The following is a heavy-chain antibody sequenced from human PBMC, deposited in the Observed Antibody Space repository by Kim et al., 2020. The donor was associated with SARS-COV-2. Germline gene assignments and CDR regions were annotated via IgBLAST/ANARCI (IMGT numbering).Heavy chain of an antibody. CDR3: AAVGFTMIVSQKMRHGRGPDAFDI. CDR1: GFTFTSSA. V-gene: IGHV1-58*01. J-gene: IGHJ3*02. D-gene: IGHD3-22*01. Sequence: PSVKVSCKASGFTFTSSAVQWVRQARGQRLEWIGWIVVGSGNTNYAQKFQERVTITRDMSTSTAYMELSSLRSEDTAVYYCAAVGFTMIVSQKMRHGRGPDAFDIWGQGTMVTVSS. CDR2: IVVGSGNT.